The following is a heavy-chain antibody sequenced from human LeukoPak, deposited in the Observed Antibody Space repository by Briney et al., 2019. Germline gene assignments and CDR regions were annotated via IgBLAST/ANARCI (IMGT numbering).Heavy chain of an antibody. CDR1: GGTFSSYA. J-gene: IGHJ4*02. V-gene: IGHV1-69*01. D-gene: IGHD2-2*02. CDR3: ARVPYCSSTSCYTPYHY. Sequence: SVKVSCKASGGTFSSYAISWLRQAPGQGLEWMGGIIPIFGTANYAQKFQGRVTITADESTSTAYMELSSLRSEDTAVYYCARVPYCSSTSCYTPYHYWGQGTLVTVSS. CDR2: IIPIFGTA.